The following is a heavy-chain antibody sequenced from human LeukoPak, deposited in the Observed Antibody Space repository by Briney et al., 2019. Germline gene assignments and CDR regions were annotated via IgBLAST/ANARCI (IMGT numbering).Heavy chain of an antibody. V-gene: IGHV4-59*08. Sequence: SETLSLTCTVSGGSISSDYWSWIRQPPGKGLEWIGYISYSGSTSYDPSLKSRVTISGDSSKNQFSLKLGSVTAADTAVYYCARVGGQECTDGVRYTLDYWGQGTLVTVPS. CDR3: ARVGGQECTDGVRYTLDY. CDR2: ISYSGST. J-gene: IGHJ4*02. CDR1: GGSISSDY. D-gene: IGHD2-8*01.